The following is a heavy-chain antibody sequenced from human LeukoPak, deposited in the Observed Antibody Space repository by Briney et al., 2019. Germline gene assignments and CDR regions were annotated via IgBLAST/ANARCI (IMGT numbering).Heavy chain of an antibody. CDR1: GFTFSSHW. Sequence: PGGSLRLSCAVSGFTFSSHWMHWVRQAPGKGLVWVSRINGDGSRTTYAESVKGRFTISRDNAKNTLYLQMNSLRAEDTAVYYCARRHLPVESTGRDDYWGQGILVTVSS. J-gene: IGHJ4*02. CDR2: INGDGSRT. V-gene: IGHV3-74*01. CDR3: ARRHLPVESTGRDDY. D-gene: IGHD1-26*01.